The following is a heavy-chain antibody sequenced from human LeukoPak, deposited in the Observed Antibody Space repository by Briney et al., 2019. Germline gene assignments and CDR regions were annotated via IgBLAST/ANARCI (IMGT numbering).Heavy chain of an antibody. V-gene: IGHV4-61*02. J-gene: IGHJ6*03. CDR3: ARDGCGGSCFHYYYYYMDV. CDR2: ICTIGST. CDR1: SGSISSSNYY. Sequence: SQTLSLTCTVSSGSISSSNYYWSWIRQPAGKGLEWIGRICTIGSTNYNPSLNSRVTISIDTSKNQFSLKLSSVTAADTAVYYCARDGCGGSCFHYYYYYMDVWGKGTTVTISS. D-gene: IGHD2-15*01.